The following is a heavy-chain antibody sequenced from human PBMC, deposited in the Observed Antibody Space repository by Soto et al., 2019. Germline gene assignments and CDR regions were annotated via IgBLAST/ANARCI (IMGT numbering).Heavy chain of an antibody. V-gene: IGHV4-59*08. CDR3: ARIQLGYHRRDYYMDV. CDR1: GGSISSYY. J-gene: IGHJ6*03. D-gene: IGHD5-18*01. CDR2: IYYSGST. Sequence: SETLSLTCTVSGGSISSYYWSWIRQPPGKGLEWIGYIYYSGSTNYNPSLKSRVTISVDTSKNQFSLKLSSVTAADTAVYYCARIQLGYHRRDYYMDVWGKGTTVTVSS.